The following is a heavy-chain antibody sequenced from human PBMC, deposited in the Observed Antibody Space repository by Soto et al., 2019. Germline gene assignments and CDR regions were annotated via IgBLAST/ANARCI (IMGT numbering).Heavy chain of an antibody. V-gene: IGHV2-5*02. J-gene: IGHJ4*02. CDR2: IYWDDDK. Sequence: QITLNESGATVVKPTETLTLTCTFSGFSLTTSGVGVGWVRQSPGKAPEWLAFIYWDDDKRYSTSLKSTLTITKDTSKNQVVLTMANVDPADIATYYCAHRVLCAVFGLVTTTAIYFDFWGQGTPVVVSS. D-gene: IGHD3-3*01. CDR3: AHRVLCAVFGLVTTTAIYFDF. CDR1: GFSLTTSGVG.